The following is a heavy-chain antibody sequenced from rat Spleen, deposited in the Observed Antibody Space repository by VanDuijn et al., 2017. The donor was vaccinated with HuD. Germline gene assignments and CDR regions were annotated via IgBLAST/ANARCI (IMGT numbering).Heavy chain of an antibody. Sequence: EVQLVESGGGLVQPGSPLKLSCAASGFTFSDYNMAWVRQAPKKGLEWVATISYDGSSTYYRDSVKGRFTISRDNAKSTLYLQMDSLRSEDTATYYCARTTTGYFDYWGQGVMVTVSS. CDR3: ARTTTGYFDY. D-gene: IGHD1-10*01. CDR1: GFTFSDYN. J-gene: IGHJ2*01. V-gene: IGHV5-7*01. CDR2: ISYDGSST.